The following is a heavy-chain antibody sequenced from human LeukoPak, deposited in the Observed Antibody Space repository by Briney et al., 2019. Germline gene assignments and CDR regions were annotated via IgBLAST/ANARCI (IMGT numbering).Heavy chain of an antibody. J-gene: IGHJ3*02. Sequence: GGSLRLSCAASGFTFSSNAMNWVRQAPGKGLEWVSSISGSGGSTYYADSVKGRFTISRDNSKNTLYLQMNSLRAEDTAVYYCAKDREGGPDAFDIWGQGTMVTVSS. V-gene: IGHV3-23*01. CDR3: AKDREGGPDAFDI. D-gene: IGHD3-16*01. CDR1: GFTFSSNA. CDR2: ISGSGGST.